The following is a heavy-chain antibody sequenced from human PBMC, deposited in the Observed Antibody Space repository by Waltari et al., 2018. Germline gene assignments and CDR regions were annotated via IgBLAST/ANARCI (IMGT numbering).Heavy chain of an antibody. CDR1: GDRVSSNSAA. CDR2: TYYRSKCYN. J-gene: IGHJ4*02. V-gene: IGHV6-1*01. CDR3: ASTYYDFWSGYPKDFDY. Sequence: QVQLQQSGPGLVKPSQTLSLTCAISGDRVSSNSAAWNWIRQSPSRGLEWLGRTYYRSKCYNDYAVSVKSRITINPDTSKNRFSLQLNSVTPEDTAVYYCASTYYDFWSGYPKDFDYWGQGTLVTVSS. D-gene: IGHD3-3*01.